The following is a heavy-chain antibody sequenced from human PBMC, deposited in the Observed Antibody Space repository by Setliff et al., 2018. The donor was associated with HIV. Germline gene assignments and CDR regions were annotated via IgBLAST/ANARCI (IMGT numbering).Heavy chain of an antibody. CDR2: IYTSGST. CDR1: GGSFSGYH. V-gene: IGHV4-4*07. CDR3: ARDRYSGSSTDY. Sequence: PSETLSLTCAVYGGSFSGYHWNWIRQPAGKGLEWIGRIYTSGSTNYNPSLKSRVTISVDTSKNQFSLKLSSVTAADTAVYYCARDRYSGSSTDYWGQGTLVTVSS. D-gene: IGHD1-26*01. J-gene: IGHJ4*02.